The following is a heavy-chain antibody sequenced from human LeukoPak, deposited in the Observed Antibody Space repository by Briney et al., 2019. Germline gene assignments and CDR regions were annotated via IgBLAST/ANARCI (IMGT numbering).Heavy chain of an antibody. D-gene: IGHD3-9*01. J-gene: IGHJ4*02. CDR3: ARDPVLRYFDWLSKPDYFDY. CDR2: INSGGTII. V-gene: IGHV3-74*01. CDR1: GFTFSSYW. Sequence: GGSLRLSCAASGFTFSSYWMHWVRQAPGKGLVWVSRINSGGTIIGYADPVKGRFTISRDNAKNTLYLQMNSLRAEDTAVYYCARDPVLRYFDWLSKPDYFDYWGQGTLVTVSS.